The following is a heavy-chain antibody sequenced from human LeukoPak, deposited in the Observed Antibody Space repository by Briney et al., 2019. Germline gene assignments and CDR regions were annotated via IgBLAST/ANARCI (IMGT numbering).Heavy chain of an antibody. D-gene: IGHD1-26*01. Sequence: SETLSLTRTVSGYSISSGYYWGWIRQPPGKGLEWIGSIYHSGSTYYNPSLKSRVTISVDTSKNQFSLKLSSVTAADTAVYYCARVVGAYDYWGQGTLVTASS. V-gene: IGHV4-38-2*02. CDR3: ARVVGAYDY. J-gene: IGHJ4*02. CDR2: IYHSGST. CDR1: GYSISSGYY.